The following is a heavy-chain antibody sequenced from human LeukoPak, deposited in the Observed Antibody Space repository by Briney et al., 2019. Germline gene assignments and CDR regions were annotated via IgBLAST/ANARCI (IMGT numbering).Heavy chain of an antibody. CDR1: GGSISSYY. Sequence: SETLSLTCTVSGGSISSYYWSWIRQPPGKGLEWIGYIYYSGSTNYNPSLKSRVTISVDMSKNQFSLKLSSVTAADTAVYYCARWTGSSSWYGPGFDPWGQGTLVTVSS. CDR2: IYYSGST. J-gene: IGHJ5*02. CDR3: ARWTGSSSWYGPGFDP. V-gene: IGHV4-59*01. D-gene: IGHD6-13*01.